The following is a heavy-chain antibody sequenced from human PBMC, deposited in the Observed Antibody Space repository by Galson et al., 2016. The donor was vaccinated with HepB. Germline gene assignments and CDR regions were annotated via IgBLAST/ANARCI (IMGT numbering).Heavy chain of an antibody. D-gene: IGHD3-22*01. CDR2: IKQDGSEK. CDR3: ARALVSFYDSSSYYYVMPHDAFDI. J-gene: IGHJ3*02. V-gene: IGHV3-7*03. CDR1: GFTFSSYW. Sequence: SLRLSCAASGFTFSSYWMTWVRQAPGKGLEWVANIKQDGSEKYHVDSVKGRFTISRDNAKNSLYLQMNSLRAEDTAVYYCARALVSFYDSSSYYYVMPHDAFDIWGQGTVVTASS.